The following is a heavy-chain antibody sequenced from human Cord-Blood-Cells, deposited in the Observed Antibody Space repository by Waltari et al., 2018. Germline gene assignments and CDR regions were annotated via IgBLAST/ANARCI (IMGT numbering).Heavy chain of an antibody. CDR3: ARDAMVLVATSAAFDY. J-gene: IGHJ4*02. D-gene: IGHD5-12*01. CDR1: GFTFSSYR. Sequence: EVQLVESGGGLVKPGGSLRLSCAASGFTFSSYRMNWVRQAPGKGLEWVSSISSSSSYIYYADSVKDRFTISRDNAKNSLYLQMNSRRAEDTAVYYCARDAMVLVATSAAFDYWGQGTLVTVSS. V-gene: IGHV3-21*01. CDR2: ISSSSSYI.